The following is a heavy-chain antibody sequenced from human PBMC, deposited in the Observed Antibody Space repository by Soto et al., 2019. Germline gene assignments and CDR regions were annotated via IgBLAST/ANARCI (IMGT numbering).Heavy chain of an antibody. Sequence: GASVKVSCKASGYTFTGYYMHGVRQAPGQGLEWMGGINPNGGTNYAQKYQGRVTMISDTSISTVYMELSSLRSDDTAVYYCAKFVDYYFYYVMDVWVQGTTVTVSS. CDR1: GYTFTGYY. V-gene: IGHV1-2*02. CDR3: AKFVDYYFYYVMDV. J-gene: IGHJ6*02. CDR2: INPNGGT. D-gene: IGHD2-15*01.